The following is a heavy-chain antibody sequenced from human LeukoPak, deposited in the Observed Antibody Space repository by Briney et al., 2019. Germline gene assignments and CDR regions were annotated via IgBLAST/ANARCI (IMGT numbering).Heavy chain of an antibody. CDR2: ISSNGGST. V-gene: IGHV3-64*01. CDR3: ARDGRVSSGYYPPDY. CDR1: GFTVSSNY. D-gene: IGHD3-22*01. Sequence: GGSLRLSCAASGFTVSSNYMSWVRQAPGKGLEYVSAISSNGGSTYYANSVKGRFTISRDNSKNTLYLQMGSLRAEDTAVYYCARDGRVSSGYYPPDYWGQGTLVTVSS. J-gene: IGHJ4*02.